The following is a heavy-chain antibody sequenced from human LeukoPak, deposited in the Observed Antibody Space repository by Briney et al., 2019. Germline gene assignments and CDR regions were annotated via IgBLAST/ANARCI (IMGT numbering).Heavy chain of an antibody. Sequence: HPGGSLRLSCAASGFTFTSYAMSWVRQAPGKGLEWVSAISGSGGSTYYADSVKGRFTISRDNSKNTLYLQMNSLRAGDTAVYYCAREGPVDTAMVKCYGMDVWGQGTTVTVSS. D-gene: IGHD5-18*01. CDR1: GFTFTSYA. V-gene: IGHV3-23*01. CDR3: AREGPVDTAMVKCYGMDV. CDR2: ISGSGGST. J-gene: IGHJ6*02.